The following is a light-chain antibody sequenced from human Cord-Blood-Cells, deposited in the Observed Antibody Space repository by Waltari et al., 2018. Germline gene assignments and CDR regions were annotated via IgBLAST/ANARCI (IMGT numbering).Light chain of an antibody. J-gene: IGLJ2*01. Sequence: QSALTQPPSASGSPGQSVTISCTGTSSDVGGYNYVSWYQQHPGKAPKLMIYEVSKRPSGVPGRFSGSKSGNTASLTVSGLQAEDEADYYCSSYAGSNNWVVFGGGTKLTVL. CDR1: SSDVGGYNY. CDR3: SSYAGSNNWVV. CDR2: EVS. V-gene: IGLV2-8*01.